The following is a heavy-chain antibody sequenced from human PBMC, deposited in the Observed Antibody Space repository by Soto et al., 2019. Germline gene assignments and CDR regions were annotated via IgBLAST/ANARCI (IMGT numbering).Heavy chain of an antibody. J-gene: IGHJ5*02. CDR3: ARDSPYCSGGSCLFAP. D-gene: IGHD2-15*01. V-gene: IGHV1-69*13. CDR2: IIPIFGTA. CDR1: GGTFSSYA. Sequence: ASVKVSCKASGGTFSSYAISWVRQAPGQGLEWMGGIIPIFGTANYAQKFQGRVTITADESTSTAYMELSSLRSEDTAVYYCARDSPYCSGGSCLFAPWGQGTLVTVSS.